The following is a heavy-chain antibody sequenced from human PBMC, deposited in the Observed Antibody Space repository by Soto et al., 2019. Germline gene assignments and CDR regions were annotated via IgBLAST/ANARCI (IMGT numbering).Heavy chain of an antibody. J-gene: IGHJ6*02. V-gene: IGHV4-61*01. CDR3: ARDQYDFRSGSYYYAMEV. D-gene: IGHD3-3*01. CDR1: GGSVSSESQY. Sequence: SETLSLTCTVSGGSVSSESQYWSWIRQTPGKGLEWIGYIYYTGSTNYNPSLKGRVTMSVDTSREQVSLRLRSVTRADTAVDYCARDQYDFRSGSYYYAMEVPGQGTKLTVSS. CDR2: IYYTGST.